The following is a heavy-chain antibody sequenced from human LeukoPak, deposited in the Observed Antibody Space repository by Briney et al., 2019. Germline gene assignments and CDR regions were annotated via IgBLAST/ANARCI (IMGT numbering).Heavy chain of an antibody. D-gene: IGHD5-18*01. CDR2: SNPNSGGT. CDR3: ARAIQLWLYNDY. V-gene: IGHV1-2*02. CDR1: GYTFTGYY. Sequence: ASVKVSCKASGYTFTGYYMHWVRQAPGQGLEWMGWSNPNSGGTNYAQKFQGRVTMTRDTSISTAYMELSRLRSDDTAVYYCARAIQLWLYNDYWGQGTLVTVSS. J-gene: IGHJ4*02.